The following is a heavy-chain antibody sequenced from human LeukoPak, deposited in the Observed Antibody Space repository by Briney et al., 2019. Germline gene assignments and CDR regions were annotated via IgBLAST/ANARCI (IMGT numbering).Heavy chain of an antibody. D-gene: IGHD4-11*01. J-gene: IGHJ5*02. Sequence: ASVKVSCKASGYTFTSYGITWVRQAPGQGLEWMGRISGYKSLTNYAQKFQGRVSMTTDTSTSTAYMELSSLRSDDTAVYYCARERGDFLMTTVPNNNWFDPWGQGTLVTVSS. CDR1: GYTFTSYG. CDR2: ISGYKSLT. CDR3: ARERGDFLMTTVPNNNWFDP. V-gene: IGHV1-18*01.